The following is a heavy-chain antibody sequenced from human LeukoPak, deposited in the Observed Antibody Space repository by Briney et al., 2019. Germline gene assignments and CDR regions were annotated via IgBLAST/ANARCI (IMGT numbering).Heavy chain of an antibody. J-gene: IGHJ4*02. V-gene: IGHV3-33*01. CDR3: ARETVAGLYYYDSSGYPYFDH. CDR1: GFTFSSYG. CDR2: IWYDGSNK. D-gene: IGHD3-22*01. Sequence: GGSLRLSCAASGFTFSSYGMHWVRQAPGKGLEWVAVIWYDGSNKYYADSVKGRFTISRDNSKNTLYLQMNSLRAEDTAVYYCARETVAGLYYYDSSGYPYFDHWGQGTLVTVSS.